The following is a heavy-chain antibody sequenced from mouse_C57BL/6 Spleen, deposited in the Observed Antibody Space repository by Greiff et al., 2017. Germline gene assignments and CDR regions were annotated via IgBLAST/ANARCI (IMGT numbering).Heavy chain of an antibody. Sequence: EVKVVESGGGLVKPGGSLKLSCAASGFTFSDYGMHWVRQAPEKGLEWVAYISSGSSTIYYADTVKGRFTISRDNAKNTLFLQMTSLRSEDTAMYYCARPGLTGYAMDYWGQGTSVTVSS. D-gene: IGHD4-1*01. CDR1: GFTFSDYG. V-gene: IGHV5-17*01. CDR2: ISSGSSTI. CDR3: ARPGLTGYAMDY. J-gene: IGHJ4*01.